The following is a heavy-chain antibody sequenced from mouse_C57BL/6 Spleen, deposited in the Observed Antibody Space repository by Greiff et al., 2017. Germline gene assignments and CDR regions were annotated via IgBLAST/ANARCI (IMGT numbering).Heavy chain of an antibody. CDR1: GYSITSGYY. Sequence: EVQLVESGPGLVKPSQSLSLTCSVTGYSITSGYYWNWIRQFPGNKLEWMGYISYDGSNNYNPSLKNRISITRDTSKNQFFLKLNSVTTEDTATYYCAREWVYGSSYAYWGQGTLVTVSA. D-gene: IGHD1-1*01. J-gene: IGHJ3*01. CDR2: ISYDGSN. CDR3: AREWVYGSSYAY. V-gene: IGHV3-6*01.